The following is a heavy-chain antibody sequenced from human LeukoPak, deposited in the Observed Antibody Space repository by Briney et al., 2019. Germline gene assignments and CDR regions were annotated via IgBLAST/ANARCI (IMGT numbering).Heavy chain of an antibody. CDR3: ARDGYDFWSGYSPLILPDAFDI. V-gene: IGHV3-21*01. CDR2: ISSSSSYL. Sequence: GGSLRLSCAASGFTFSSYSMNWVRQAPGQGLEWVSSISSSSSYLYYADSVKGRFTISRDIAQNSLYLQMNSLRAEDTAVYYCARDGYDFWSGYSPLILPDAFDIWGQGTMVTVSS. D-gene: IGHD3-3*01. CDR1: GFTFSSYS. J-gene: IGHJ3*02.